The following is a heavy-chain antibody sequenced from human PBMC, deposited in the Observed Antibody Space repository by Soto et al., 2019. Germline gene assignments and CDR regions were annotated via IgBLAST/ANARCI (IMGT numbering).Heavy chain of an antibody. CDR3: ARGGRNDYGDYPSTTDYYMDV. V-gene: IGHV1-46*03. CDR1: GYTFTSYY. Sequence: ASVKVSCTASGYTFTSYYMHWVRQAPGQGLEWMGIINPSGGSTSYAQKFQGRVTMTRDTSTSTVYMELSSLRSEDTAVYYCARGGRNDYGDYPSTTDYYMDVWGKGTTVTVSS. D-gene: IGHD4-17*01. J-gene: IGHJ6*03. CDR2: INPSGGST.